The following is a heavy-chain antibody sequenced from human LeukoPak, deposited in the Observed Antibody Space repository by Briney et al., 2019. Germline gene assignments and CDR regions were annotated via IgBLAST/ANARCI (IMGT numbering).Heavy chain of an antibody. J-gene: IGHJ4*02. CDR3: ARDRGGYGSGSFDS. CDR2: IYSGGST. D-gene: IGHD3-10*01. CDR1: GFTVSTSF. V-gene: IGHV3-53*01. Sequence: GGSLRLSCAASGFTVSTSFMSWVRQAPEKGLEWVSLIYSGGSTYYADSVKGRFTISRDNSKNTLYLQMNSLRAEDTAVYYCARDRGGYGSGSFDSWGQGTLVTVSS.